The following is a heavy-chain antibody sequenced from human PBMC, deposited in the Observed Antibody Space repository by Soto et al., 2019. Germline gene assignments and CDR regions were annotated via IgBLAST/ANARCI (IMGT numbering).Heavy chain of an antibody. CDR2: IYYSGST. CDR3: ARRYGSAFDI. J-gene: IGHJ3*02. D-gene: IGHD3-10*01. V-gene: IGHV4-59*08. CDR1: GGSISSYY. Sequence: TSETLSLTCTFSGGSISSYYWSWIRQPPGKGLEWIGYIYYSGSTNYNPSLKSRVTISVDTSKNQFSLKLSSVTAADTAVYYCARRYGSAFDIWGQGTMVTVSS.